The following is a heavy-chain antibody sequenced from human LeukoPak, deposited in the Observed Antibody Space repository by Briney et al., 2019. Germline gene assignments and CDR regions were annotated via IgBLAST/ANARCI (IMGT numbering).Heavy chain of an antibody. V-gene: IGHV4-39*01. CDR2: VFSSGST. J-gene: IGHJ6*02. Sequence: SETLSLTCTVSGGSISSSSYYWGWVRQPPGKGLEWIGSVFSSGSTYYNPSLKSPVTISVDTSKNQFSLKLSSVTAADTAVYYCARGAKMYNWNYKKSYYYYYGMDVWGQGTTVTVSS. D-gene: IGHD1-7*01. CDR3: ARGAKMYNWNYKKSYYYYYGMDV. CDR1: GGSISSSSYY.